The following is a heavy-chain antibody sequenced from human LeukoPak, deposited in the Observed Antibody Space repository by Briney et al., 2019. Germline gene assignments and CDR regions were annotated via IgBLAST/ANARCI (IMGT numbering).Heavy chain of an antibody. CDR2: NSAYNDNT. J-gene: IGHJ3*02. CDR1: GYTFTNYG. V-gene: IGHV1-18*01. Sequence: GASVKVSCKASGYTFTNYGIIWVRQAPGRGPEWMGWNSAYNDNTNYAQKFQGRVTMTTDTSTNTAYMELRSLTSDDTAVYYCARTFYDFWSGFSNYDSFHIWGQGTLVTVSS. D-gene: IGHD3-3*01. CDR3: ARTFYDFWSGFSNYDSFHI.